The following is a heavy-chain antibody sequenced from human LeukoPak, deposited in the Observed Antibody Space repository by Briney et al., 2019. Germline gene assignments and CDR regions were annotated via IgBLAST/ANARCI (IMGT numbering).Heavy chain of an antibody. CDR1: GFTFSSYA. CDR2: ISYDGSNK. V-gene: IGHV3-30-3*02. CDR3: ANDIILPGDY. D-gene: IGHD3-3*01. Sequence: PGRSLRLSCAASGFTFSSYAMHWVRQAPGKGLEWVAVISYDGSNKYYADSVKGRFTISRDNSKDTLYLQMNSLRPEDTAVYYCANDIILPGDYWGQGTLVTVSS. J-gene: IGHJ4*02.